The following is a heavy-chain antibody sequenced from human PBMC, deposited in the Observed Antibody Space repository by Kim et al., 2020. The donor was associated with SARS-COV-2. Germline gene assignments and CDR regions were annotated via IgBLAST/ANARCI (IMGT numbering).Heavy chain of an antibody. V-gene: IGHV3-30*03. J-gene: IGHJ4*02. Sequence: GGSLRLSCAVSGIAFSRYGMHWVRQAPGKGLEWVAGTSYDGSNTYYADSVKCRFTISRDNSKNTLYLQMSSLRAEDTALYHCARGWDTIFGVISFDYWGQGHRVTVSS. CDR1: GIAFSRYG. D-gene: IGHD3-3*01. CDR3: ARGWDTIFGVISFDY. CDR2: TSYDGSNT.